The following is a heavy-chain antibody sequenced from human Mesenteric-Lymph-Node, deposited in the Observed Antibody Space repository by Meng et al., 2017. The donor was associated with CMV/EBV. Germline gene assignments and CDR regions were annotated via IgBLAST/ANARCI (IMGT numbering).Heavy chain of an antibody. CDR2: IYYSGTT. CDR1: GGSVSSGSYY. Sequence: SETLSLTCTVSGGSVSSGSYYWSWIRQPPGKGLEWIGYIYYSGTTNYNPSLKSRVTISIDTSKNQFSLKLTSVTAADTAVYYCARDFRGLNYALDYWGRGTLVTVSS. V-gene: IGHV4-61*01. CDR3: ARDFRGLNYALDY. J-gene: IGHJ4*02. D-gene: IGHD3-10*01.